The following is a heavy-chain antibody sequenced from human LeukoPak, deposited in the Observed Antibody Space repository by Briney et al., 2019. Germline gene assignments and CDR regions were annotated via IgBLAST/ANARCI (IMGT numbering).Heavy chain of an antibody. CDR2: IYHSGST. Sequence: SETLSLTCAVSGGSISSGGYSWSWIRQPPGKGLEWIGYIYHSGSTYYNSSLKSRVTISVDRSKNQFSLKLSSVTAADTAVYYCARGQTAMGPYFDYWGQGTLVTVSS. V-gene: IGHV4-30-2*01. CDR3: ARGQTAMGPYFDY. CDR1: GGSISSGGYS. D-gene: IGHD5-18*01. J-gene: IGHJ4*02.